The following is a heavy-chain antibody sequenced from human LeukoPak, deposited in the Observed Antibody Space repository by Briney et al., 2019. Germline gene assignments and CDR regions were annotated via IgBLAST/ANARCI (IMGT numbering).Heavy chain of an antibody. D-gene: IGHD2-2*01. V-gene: IGHV3-23*01. CDR3: AKDPYCSSTSCYFVGY. J-gene: IGHJ4*02. CDR1: GFTFSSYA. Sequence: GGSLRLSCAASGFTFSSYAMSWVRQAPGKGLEWVSAISGSGGSTYYADSVKGRFTISRDNSKNTLYLQMNSPRAEDTAVYYCAKDPYCSSTSCYFVGYWGQGTLVTVSS. CDR2: ISGSGGST.